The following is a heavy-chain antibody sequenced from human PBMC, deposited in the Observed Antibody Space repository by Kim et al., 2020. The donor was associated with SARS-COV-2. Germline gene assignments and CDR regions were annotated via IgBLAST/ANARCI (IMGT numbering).Heavy chain of an antibody. CDR3: ASIVGAPGGY. D-gene: IGHD1-26*01. CDR1: GGSFSGYY. J-gene: IGHJ4*02. Sequence: SGTLSLTCAVYGGSFSGYYWSWIRQPPGKGLEWIGEINHSGSTNYNPSLKSRVTISVDTSKNQFSLKLSSVTAADTAVYYCASIVGAPGGYWGQGTLVTVSS. V-gene: IGHV4-34*01. CDR2: INHSGST.